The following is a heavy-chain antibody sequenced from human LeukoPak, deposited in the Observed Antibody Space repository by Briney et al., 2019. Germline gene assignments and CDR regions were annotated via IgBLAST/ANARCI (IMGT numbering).Heavy chain of an antibody. V-gene: IGHV1-8*01. D-gene: IGHD4-17*01. Sequence: VASVRVSCKASGYTFTSYDINWVRQATGQGLEWMGWINPNSGNTGYAQRFQGRVTMTRSTSISTAYMELTSLRSEDTAVYYCARNDYGDGDAFDIWGQETMVTVSP. CDR2: INPNSGNT. CDR1: GYTFTSYD. J-gene: IGHJ3*02. CDR3: ARNDYGDGDAFDI.